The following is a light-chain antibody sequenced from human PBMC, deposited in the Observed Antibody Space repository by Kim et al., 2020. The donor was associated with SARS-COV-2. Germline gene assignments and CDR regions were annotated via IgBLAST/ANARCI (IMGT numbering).Light chain of an antibody. V-gene: IGKV1-27*01. CDR3: QKYNGAPWT. CDR2: DAS. Sequence: ASVGDRITITCRASQGISSNVAWYEQKPGDVPKLLIYDASALLSGVPSRFSGSGSGTDFTLTISSLQPEDVATYYCQKYNGAPWTFGQGTKVDIK. CDR1: QGISSN. J-gene: IGKJ1*01.